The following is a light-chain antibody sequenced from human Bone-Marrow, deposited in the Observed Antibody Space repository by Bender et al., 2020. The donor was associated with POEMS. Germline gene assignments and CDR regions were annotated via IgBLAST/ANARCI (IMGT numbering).Light chain of an antibody. Sequence: QSALTQPPSVSGSPGQSVTISCTGSSSDIGSYDTVSWYQQHPGKAPKFLIYNVSYRPSGVSHRFSGSKSGNTASLTISGLQPEDEAHYYCQSCDISLRWVFGGGTKLTVL. CDR3: QSCDISLRWV. CDR2: NVS. CDR1: SSDIGSYDT. J-gene: IGLJ3*02. V-gene: IGLV2-14*03.